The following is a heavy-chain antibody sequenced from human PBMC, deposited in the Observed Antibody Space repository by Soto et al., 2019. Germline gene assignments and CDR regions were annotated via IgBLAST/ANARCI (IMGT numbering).Heavy chain of an antibody. CDR1: GFTFSSYG. V-gene: IGHV3-30*18. J-gene: IGHJ6*02. CDR2: ISYDGSNK. Sequence: PGGSLRLSCAASGFTFSSYGMHWVRQAPGKGLEWVAVISYDGSNKYYADSVKGRFTISRDNSKNTLYLQMNSLRAEDTAVYYCAKDGCEVATIWRPARGSCYYYYGMDVWGQGTTVTVSS. CDR3: AKDGCEVATIWRPARGSCYYYYGMDV. D-gene: IGHD5-12*01.